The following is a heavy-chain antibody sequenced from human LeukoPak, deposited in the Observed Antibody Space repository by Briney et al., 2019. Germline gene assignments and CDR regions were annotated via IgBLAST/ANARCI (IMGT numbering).Heavy chain of an antibody. V-gene: IGHV4-34*01. Sequence: SETLSLTCTVSGGSISSYYWSWIRQPPGKGLEWIGEINHSGSTNYNPSLKSRVTISVDTSKHKLSLKLSSVTAADTAVYYCARGRKYTSGYRVTELGSGYSDYWGQGTLVTVSS. D-gene: IGHD5-18*01. CDR3: ARGRKYTSGYRVTELGSGYSDY. J-gene: IGHJ4*02. CDR2: INHSGST. CDR1: GGSISSYY.